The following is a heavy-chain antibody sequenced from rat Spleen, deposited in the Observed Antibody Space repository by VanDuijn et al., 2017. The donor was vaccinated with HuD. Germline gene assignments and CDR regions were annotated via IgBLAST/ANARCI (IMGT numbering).Heavy chain of an antibody. V-gene: IGHV5-25*01. CDR2: ISSGGGGP. CDR1: GFTFSSFP. CDR3: ARQGIYNNYGWFAY. Sequence: EVQLVESGGGLVQPGRSLKLSCAASGFTFSSFPMAWVRQAPKKGLEWVASISSGGGGPYYPDSVKGRFTISRDNAKSTLYLQMDSLRSEDTASYYCARQGIYNNYGWFAYWGQGTLVTVSS. D-gene: IGHD1-10*01. J-gene: IGHJ3*01.